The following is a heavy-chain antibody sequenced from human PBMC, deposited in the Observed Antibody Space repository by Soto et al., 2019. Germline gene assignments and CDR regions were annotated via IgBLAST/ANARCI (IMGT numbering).Heavy chain of an antibody. J-gene: IGHJ6*02. CDR1: GYSFTTYW. D-gene: IGHD6-19*01. V-gene: IGHV5-51*01. CDR2: ILPGDSDT. Sequence: GESLKISCKASGYSFTTYWIGWVRQMPGKGLEWTGIILPGDSDTKYSPSLQGQVSISADTSISTAYLQWTSLKASDTAMYYCARSRRGAYSSGWYSPSGYYNYGIDVWGQGTKVTVSS. CDR3: ARSRRGAYSSGWYSPSGYYNYGIDV.